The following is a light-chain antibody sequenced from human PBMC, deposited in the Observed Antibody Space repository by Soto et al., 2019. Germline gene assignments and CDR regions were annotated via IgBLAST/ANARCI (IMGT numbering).Light chain of an antibody. CDR1: QSISSW. V-gene: IGKV1-5*01. CDR3: KQLNSYSLT. J-gene: IGKJ4*01. CDR2: AAY. Sequence: DIQMTQSPSTLSASVGDRVTLTCRASQSISSWLAWYQQKPGKAPKLLIYAAYTLQSGVQSRFSGSGSGTDFTLTIRSLQPEEFATYYCKQLNSYSLTFAGGTKVDI.